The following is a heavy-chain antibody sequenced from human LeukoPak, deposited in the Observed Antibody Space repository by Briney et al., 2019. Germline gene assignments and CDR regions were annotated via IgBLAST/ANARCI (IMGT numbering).Heavy chain of an antibody. D-gene: IGHD3-22*01. Sequence: ASVKVSCKASGYTFTGYYMHWVRQAPGQGHEWMGWINPNSGGTNYAQKFQGRVTMTRDTSISTDYMELSRLRSDDTAVYYCAGVPLYYYDSSGYYYGLVGAFDIWGQGTMVTVSS. V-gene: IGHV1-2*02. CDR2: INPNSGGT. CDR1: GYTFTGYY. CDR3: AGVPLYYYDSSGYYYGLVGAFDI. J-gene: IGHJ3*02.